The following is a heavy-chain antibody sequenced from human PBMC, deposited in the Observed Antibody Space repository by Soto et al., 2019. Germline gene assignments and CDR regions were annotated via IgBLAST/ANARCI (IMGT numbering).Heavy chain of an antibody. Sequence: SETLSLTCTVSGGSVSSSSFYWSWIRQPPGKGLEWIGYIYYSGSTNYNPSLKSRVTISVDTSKNQFSLKLSSVTAADTAVYYCARDLYYSSGPLRPDPYYYNGMDVWGQGTTVTVSS. CDR2: IYYSGST. CDR3: ARDLYYSSGPLRPDPYYYNGMDV. D-gene: IGHD3-10*01. V-gene: IGHV4-61*01. CDR1: GGSVSSSSFY. J-gene: IGHJ6*02.